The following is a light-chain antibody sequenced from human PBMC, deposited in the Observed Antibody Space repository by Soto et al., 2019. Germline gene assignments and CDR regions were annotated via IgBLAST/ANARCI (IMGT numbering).Light chain of an antibody. Sequence: QAVVTQPPSASGTPGQRVIISCSGSSTNIGTNYVYWYQHLPGTAPKLLIYANGNRPSGVPDRFSGSKSGTSASLAITGLQAEDEADYYCQSYDSSLRGYVFGTGTKVTVL. CDR1: STNIGTNY. CDR3: QSYDSSLRGYV. V-gene: IGLV1-40*01. J-gene: IGLJ1*01. CDR2: ANG.